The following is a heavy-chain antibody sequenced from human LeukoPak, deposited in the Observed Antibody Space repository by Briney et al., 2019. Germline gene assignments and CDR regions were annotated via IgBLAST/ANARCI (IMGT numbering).Heavy chain of an antibody. Sequence: GGSLTLSCAASGFTFSSYAMSWVRQAPGKGLEWVSAISGSGGSTYYADSVKGRFTISRDNSKNPLYLQMNSLSAEDTAVYFCAKSNLGSATVTTLLSYYYGRDVWGQGTTVTVSS. CDR1: GFTFSSYA. D-gene: IGHD1-1*01. CDR2: ISGSGGST. V-gene: IGHV3-23*01. J-gene: IGHJ6*02. CDR3: AKSNLGSATVTTLLSYYYGRDV.